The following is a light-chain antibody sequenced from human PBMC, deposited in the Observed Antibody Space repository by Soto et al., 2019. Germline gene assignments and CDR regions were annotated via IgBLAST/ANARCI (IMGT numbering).Light chain of an antibody. Sequence: EIVLTQSPGTLSLSPGERATLSCRASQSVSSSYLAWYQQRPGQAPRLLIFGAFYRATGIPGRFSGSGSGTDFTLTISRLEPEDFAVYYCQQYSSSPPEFTFGPGTKVD. V-gene: IGKV3-20*01. CDR2: GAF. CDR3: QQYSSSPPEFT. J-gene: IGKJ3*01. CDR1: QSVSSSY.